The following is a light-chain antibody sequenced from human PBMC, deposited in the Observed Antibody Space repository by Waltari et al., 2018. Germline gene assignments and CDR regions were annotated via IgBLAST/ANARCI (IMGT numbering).Light chain of an antibody. CDR2: GAS. Sequence: IVLTQSPGTLSLSAGRRATPSCRASQSVSRTLAWYQQKPRQGPSPRIYGASIRATGVPDMFSGSGSGTDFSLTISRLETEDFAVYYGQHYVTLPVTFGQGTKVEIK. CDR1: QSVSRT. V-gene: IGKV3-20*01. CDR3: QHYVTLPVT. J-gene: IGKJ1*01.